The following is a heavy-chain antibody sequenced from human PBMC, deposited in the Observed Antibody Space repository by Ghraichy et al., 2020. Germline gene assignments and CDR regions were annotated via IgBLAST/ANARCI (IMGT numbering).Heavy chain of an antibody. CDR1: GYTFTSYA. CDR3: ARDHYPPVSGGRFWSGYEMDV. CDR2: INAGNGNT. D-gene: IGHD3-3*01. J-gene: IGHJ6*04. Sequence: ASVKVSCKASGYTFTSYAMHWVRQAPGQRLEWMGWINAGNGNTKYSQKFQGRVTITRDTSASTAYMELSSLRSEDTAVYYCARDHYPPVSGGRFWSGYEMDVWGKGTTVTVSS. V-gene: IGHV1-3*01.